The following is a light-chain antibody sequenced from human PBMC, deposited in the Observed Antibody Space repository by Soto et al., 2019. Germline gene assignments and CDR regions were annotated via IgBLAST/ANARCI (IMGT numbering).Light chain of an antibody. CDR2: WAS. J-gene: IGKJ4*01. V-gene: IGKV3-15*01. CDR3: QQYNSSPRT. CDR1: QSVSSN. Sequence: EIEMTQSPATLSASPGDRATLSCRASQSVSSNLAWYHHKPRRSPKLLIYWASTLKTGVPDRFSGSGSGTEFTLTISSLQPEDVAIYYCQQYNSSPRTFGGGTKVAIK.